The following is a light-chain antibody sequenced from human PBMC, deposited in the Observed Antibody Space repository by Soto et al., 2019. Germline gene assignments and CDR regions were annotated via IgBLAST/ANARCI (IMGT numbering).Light chain of an antibody. Sequence: ILSQSPATLSLSRGERATLSCRASQSVGDYLAWYQQKPGQAPRLLMYDVAKRATGTPARFSGSGSGTDFTLTISSLEPEDFAVYYCQQRSKLPRTFGGGTK. V-gene: IGKV3-11*01. CDR3: QQRSKLPRT. CDR2: DVA. CDR1: QSVGDY. J-gene: IGKJ4*01.